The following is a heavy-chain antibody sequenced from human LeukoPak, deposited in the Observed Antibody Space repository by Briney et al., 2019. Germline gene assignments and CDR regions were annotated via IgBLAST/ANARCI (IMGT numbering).Heavy chain of an antibody. CDR2: INAGNGNT. D-gene: IGHD3-10*01. V-gene: IGHV1-3*01. CDR3: ARAAVIQAIYDY. J-gene: IGHJ4*02. Sequence: ASVKVSCKASGYTFSNYAMHWVRQAPGQRLEWMGWINAGNGNTKYSQKFQGRVTITRDTSASTAYMELSSLRSEDTAVYYCARAAVIQAIYDYWGQGTLVTVSS. CDR1: GYTFSNYA.